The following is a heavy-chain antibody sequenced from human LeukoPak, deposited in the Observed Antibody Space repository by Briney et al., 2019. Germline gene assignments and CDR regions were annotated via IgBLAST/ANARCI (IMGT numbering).Heavy chain of an antibody. CDR2: MNPNSGNT. V-gene: IGHV1-8*03. CDR1: GYTFTGYY. D-gene: IGHD3-3*01. Sequence: ASVKVSCKASGYTFTGYYMHWVRQAPGQGLEWMGWMNPNSGNTGYAQKFQGRVTITRNTSISTAYMELSSLRSEDTAVYYCARGRRAGTIFGVVIKVEYYFDYWGQGTLVTVSS. CDR3: ARGRRAGTIFGVVIKVEYYFDY. J-gene: IGHJ4*02.